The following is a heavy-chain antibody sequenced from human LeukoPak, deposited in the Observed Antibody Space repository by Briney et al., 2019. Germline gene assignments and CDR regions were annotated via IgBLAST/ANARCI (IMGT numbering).Heavy chain of an antibody. D-gene: IGHD3-22*01. CDR3: AKDRYYAFDAFDI. V-gene: IGHV3-30*02. J-gene: IGHJ3*02. CDR1: GFTFSNHG. CDR2: IRYDGNNK. Sequence: PGGSLRLSCAASGFTFSNHGMHWVRQAPGKGLEWVAFIRYDGNNKYYGDSMKGRFTISRDNSKNTLYLQMNSLRAEDTAVYYCAKDRYYAFDAFDIWGQGTMVTVSS.